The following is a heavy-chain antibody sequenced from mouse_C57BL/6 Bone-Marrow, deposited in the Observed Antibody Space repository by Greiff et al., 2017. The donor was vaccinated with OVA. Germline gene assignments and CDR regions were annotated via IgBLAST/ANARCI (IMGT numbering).Heavy chain of an antibody. D-gene: IGHD2-5*01. J-gene: IGHJ3*01. CDR1: GFNIKDYY. V-gene: IGHV14-2*01. CDR2: IDPEDGET. CDR3: ARSDSNSSWFAY. Sequence: EVKLMESGAELVKPGASVKLSCTASGFNIKDYYMHWVKQRTEQGLEWIGRIDPEDGETKYAPKFKGKATITADTSSNTAYLQLSSLTSEDTAVYYCARSDSNSSWFAYWGQGTLVTVSA.